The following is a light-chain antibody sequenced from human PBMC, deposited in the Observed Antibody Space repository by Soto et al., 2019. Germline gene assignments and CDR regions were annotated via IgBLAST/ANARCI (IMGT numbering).Light chain of an antibody. CDR3: QQRSNWPT. V-gene: IGKV3-11*01. J-gene: IGKJ4*01. Sequence: EIVLTHSPATLSLSPLERSTLSCRASQSVSSYLAWYQQKPGQAPRLLIYDASNRATGIPARFSGSGSGTDFTLTISSLEPEDFAVYYCQQRSNWPTFGGGTKVDI. CDR2: DAS. CDR1: QSVSSY.